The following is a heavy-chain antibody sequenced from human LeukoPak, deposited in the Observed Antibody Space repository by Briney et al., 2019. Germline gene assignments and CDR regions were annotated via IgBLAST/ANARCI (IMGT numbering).Heavy chain of an antibody. V-gene: IGHV4-30-4*01. Sequence: SQTLSLTCTVSGGPISSGDYYWSWIRQPPGKGLEWIGYIYYSGSTYYNPSLKSRVTISVDTSKNQFALKLSSVTAADTAVYYCARDSSGYYYGAFDIWGQGTMVTVSS. CDR1: GGPISSGDYY. CDR2: IYYSGST. CDR3: ARDSSGYYYGAFDI. D-gene: IGHD3-22*01. J-gene: IGHJ3*02.